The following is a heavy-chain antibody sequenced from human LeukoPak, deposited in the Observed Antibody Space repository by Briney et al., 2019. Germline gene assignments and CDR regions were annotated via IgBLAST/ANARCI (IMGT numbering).Heavy chain of an antibody. CDR3: ARDGENSGY. Sequence: PSGTLSLTCTVSGYSISSGYYWGWIRQPPGKGLEWIGSIYHSGSTYYNPSLTSRVTISVDTSKNQFSLKLGSVTAADTAVYYCARDGENSGYWGQGTLVTVSS. CDR1: GYSISSGYY. V-gene: IGHV4-38-2*02. D-gene: IGHD3-10*01. J-gene: IGHJ4*02. CDR2: IYHSGST.